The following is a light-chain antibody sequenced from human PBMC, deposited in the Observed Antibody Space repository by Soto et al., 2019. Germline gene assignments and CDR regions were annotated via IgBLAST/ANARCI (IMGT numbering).Light chain of an antibody. V-gene: IGKV3-15*01. CDR2: GAS. CDR3: QQYNNWPPWT. Sequence: EIVMTQSPATLSVSPGERATLSCRASQSVSNNLAWYQHKPGQAPSLLIYGASTRATGIPARFSGSGSGTEFTLTITSLQSEDFAVYYCQQYNNWPPWTCGQGTKGDIK. J-gene: IGKJ1*01. CDR1: QSVSNN.